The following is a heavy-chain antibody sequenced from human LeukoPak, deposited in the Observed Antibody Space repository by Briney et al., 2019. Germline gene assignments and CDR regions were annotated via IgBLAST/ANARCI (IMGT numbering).Heavy chain of an antibody. J-gene: IGHJ4*02. D-gene: IGHD3-10*01. CDR3: ARDFGSGYLDY. CDR2: IYYSGST. V-gene: IGHV4-59*12. CDR1: GGSISSYY. Sequence: PSETLSLTCTVSGGSISSYYWSWIRQPPGKGLEWIGYIYYSGSTNYNPSLKSRVTISVDTSKNQFSLKLSSVTAADTAVYYCARDFGSGYLDYWGQGTLVTVSS.